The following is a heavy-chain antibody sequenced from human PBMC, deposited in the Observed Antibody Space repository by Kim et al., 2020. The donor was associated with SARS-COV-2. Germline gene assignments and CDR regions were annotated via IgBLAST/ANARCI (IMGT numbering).Heavy chain of an antibody. J-gene: IGHJ5*02. CDR1: GGSISSYY. V-gene: IGHV4-59*13. CDR2: IYYSGST. CDR3: ARDLGWNGIGWFDP. Sequence: SETLSLTCTVSGGSISSYYWSWIRQPPGKGLEWIGYIYYSGSTNYNPSLKSRVTISVDTSKNQFSLKLSSVTAADTAVYYCARDLGWNGIGWFDPWGQGTLVTVSS. D-gene: IGHD1-1*01.